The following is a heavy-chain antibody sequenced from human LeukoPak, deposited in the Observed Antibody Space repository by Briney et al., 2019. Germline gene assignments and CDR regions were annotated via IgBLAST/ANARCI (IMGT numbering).Heavy chain of an antibody. D-gene: IGHD1-14*01. CDR3: ARCDRYYFDY. J-gene: IGHJ4*02. CDR1: GGSISSGSYY. V-gene: IGHV4-61*02. Sequence: SQTLSLTCTVSGGSISSGSYYWSWIRQPAGKGLEWIGRIYTSGSTNYNPSLKSRVTISVDTSKNQFSLKLGSVTAADTAVYYCARCDRYYFDYWGQGTLVTVSS. CDR2: IYTSGST.